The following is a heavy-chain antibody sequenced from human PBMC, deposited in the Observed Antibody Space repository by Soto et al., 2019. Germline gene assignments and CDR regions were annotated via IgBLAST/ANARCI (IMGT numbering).Heavy chain of an antibody. Sequence: QVQLVESGGGVVQPGKSLRLSCIASGFTFSRYGMHWVRQAPGKGLEWVAVMSYDGSNKWYADSVKGRFNVSRDNSKNTLFLQMNSMRCDDTAVYYCVKNYYYDVLTGVDYFDHWGQGAPVTVSS. CDR2: MSYDGSNK. D-gene: IGHD3-9*01. CDR1: GFTFSRYG. V-gene: IGHV3-30*18. CDR3: VKNYYYDVLTGVDYFDH. J-gene: IGHJ4*02.